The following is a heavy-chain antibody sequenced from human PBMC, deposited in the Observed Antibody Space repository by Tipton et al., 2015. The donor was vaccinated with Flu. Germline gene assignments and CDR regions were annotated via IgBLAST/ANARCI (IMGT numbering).Heavy chain of an antibody. J-gene: IGHJ4*02. V-gene: IGHV4-59*12. CDR2: IYYSGST. D-gene: IGHD3-22*01. CDR1: GGSISSYY. Sequence: GLVKPSETLSLTCTVSGGSISSYYWSWIRQPPGKGLEWIGYIYYSGSTNYNPSLKSRVTISVDTSKNQFSLKLSSVTPEDTAVYYCARDDDSSGYYGYWGQGTLVTVSS. CDR3: ARDDDSSGYYGY.